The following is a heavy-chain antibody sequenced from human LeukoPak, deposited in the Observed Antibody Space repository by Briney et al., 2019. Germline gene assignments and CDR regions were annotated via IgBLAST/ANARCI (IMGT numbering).Heavy chain of an antibody. Sequence: SETLSLTCAAYGGSFSGYHWSWIRQPPGKGLEWIGEINHSGSTNYNPSLKSRVTISVDTSKNQFSLKLSSVTAADTAVYYCAGGRSDNTPMEPWGQGTLVTVSS. CDR3: AGGRSDNTPMEP. J-gene: IGHJ5*02. CDR2: INHSGST. V-gene: IGHV4-34*01. CDR1: GGSFSGYH. D-gene: IGHD5-18*01.